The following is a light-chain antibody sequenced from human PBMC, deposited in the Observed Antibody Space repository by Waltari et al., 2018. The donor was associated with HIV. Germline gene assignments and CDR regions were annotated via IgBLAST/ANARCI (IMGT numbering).Light chain of an antibody. CDR3: ALYMGSAIL. Sequence: QTVVTQEPSFSVSPGGTVTLTCSLNSGPVSTSYYPSWYQQTPGQAPRTLIYSTNSRSSGVPDRFSGSILGNKAALTITGAQADDECDYYCALYMGSAILFGGGTKLTVL. CDR1: SGPVSTSYY. CDR2: STN. V-gene: IGLV8-61*01. J-gene: IGLJ2*01.